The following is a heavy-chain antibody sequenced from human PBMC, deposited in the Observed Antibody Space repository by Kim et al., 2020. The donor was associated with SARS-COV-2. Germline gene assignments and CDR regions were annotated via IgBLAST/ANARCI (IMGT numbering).Heavy chain of an antibody. CDR2: IIPIFGTA. D-gene: IGHD3-3*01. J-gene: IGHJ6*02. Sequence: SVKVSCKASGGTFSSYAISWVRQAPGQGLEWMGGIIPIFGTANYAQKFQGRVTITADESTSTAYMELSSLRSEDTAVYYCARDNYDFRDEYYYYYGMDVWGQGTTVTVSS. V-gene: IGHV1-69*13. CDR3: ARDNYDFRDEYYYYYGMDV. CDR1: GGTFSSYA.